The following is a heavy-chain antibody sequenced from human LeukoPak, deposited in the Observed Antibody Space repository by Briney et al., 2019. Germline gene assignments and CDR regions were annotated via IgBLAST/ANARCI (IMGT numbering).Heavy chain of an antibody. D-gene: IGHD6-13*01. CDR3: AKDSSSWYSSVYFDY. Sequence: GRSLRLSCAASGFTFSSYGMHWVRQAPGKGLEWVVVISYDGSNKYYADSVKGRFTISRDNSKNTLYLQMNSLRAEDTAVYYCAKDSSSWYSSVYFDYWAREPWSPSPQ. CDR2: ISYDGSNK. V-gene: IGHV3-30*18. CDR1: GFTFSSYG. J-gene: IGHJ4*02.